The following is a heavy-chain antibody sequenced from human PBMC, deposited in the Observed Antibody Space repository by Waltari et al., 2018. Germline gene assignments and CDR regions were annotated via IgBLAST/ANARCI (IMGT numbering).Heavy chain of an antibody. CDR3: ARGVLLWFGELLRWFDP. CDR1: GYTFTSYD. D-gene: IGHD3-10*01. CDR2: RNPNSGNT. V-gene: IGHV1-8*01. Sequence: QVQLVQSGAEVKKPGASVKVSCKASGYTFTSYDINWVRQATGQGLEWMGWRNPNSGNTGYAQKFQGRVTMTMNTSISTAYMELSSLRSEDTAVYYCARGVLLWFGELLRWFDPWGQGTLVTVSS. J-gene: IGHJ5*02.